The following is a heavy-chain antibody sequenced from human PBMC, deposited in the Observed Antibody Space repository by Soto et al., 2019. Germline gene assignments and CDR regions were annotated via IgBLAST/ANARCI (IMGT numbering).Heavy chain of an antibody. Sequence: QVQLVESGGAVVQPGGSLTLSCAASGFTFSTYGMHWLRQAPGKGLEWVAVISYDGNDKYYVDSVKGRFTISRDNSKNTLYRQMNNLRAEDTSVYYCAKGGVTTEMWAADHWGQGTLVTVSS. J-gene: IGHJ4*02. D-gene: IGHD4-17*01. V-gene: IGHV3-30*18. CDR1: GFTFSTYG. CDR3: AKGGVTTEMWAADH. CDR2: ISYDGNDK.